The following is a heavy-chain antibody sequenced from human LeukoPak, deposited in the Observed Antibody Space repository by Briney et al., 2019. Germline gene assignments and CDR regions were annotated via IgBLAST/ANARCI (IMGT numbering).Heavy chain of an antibody. Sequence: GGSLRLSCAASGFTFSSYRMHWVRQAPGKGLEWVAVISYDGSNKYYADSVKGRFTISRDNSKNTLYLQMNSLRAEDTAVYYRAKDIAGYSSSWLQNWGQGTLVTVSS. CDR1: GFTFSSYR. J-gene: IGHJ4*02. V-gene: IGHV3-30*18. CDR3: AKDIAGYSSSWLQN. D-gene: IGHD6-13*01. CDR2: ISYDGSNK.